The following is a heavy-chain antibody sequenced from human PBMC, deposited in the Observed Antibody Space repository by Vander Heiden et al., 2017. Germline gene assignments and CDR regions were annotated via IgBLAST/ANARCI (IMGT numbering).Heavy chain of an antibody. V-gene: IGHV4-31*03. CDR1: GGSVNSGGDY. J-gene: IGHJ4*02. D-gene: IGHD6-19*01. CDR2: IYNSCRT. Sequence: QLQLQESGPGLVKPSQTLSVTCPVSGGSVNSGGDYWSWVRQHPGKGLEWIGNIYNSCRTDYNPSLKSRVTISVDTSKNQFSLRLRSVTAADTAVYYCARSGDGWFLYFDCWGQGTLVAVSS. CDR3: ARSGDGWFLYFDC.